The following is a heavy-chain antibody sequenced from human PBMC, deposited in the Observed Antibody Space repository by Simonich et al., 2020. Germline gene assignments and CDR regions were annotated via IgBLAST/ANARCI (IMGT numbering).Heavy chain of an antibody. V-gene: IGHV1-2*02. Sequence: QVQLVQSGAEVKKPGASVKVSCKASGYTFTGYNMNGVRQAPGQGVERMGWINPNSGGTNYAQKFQGRVTMTRDTSISTAYMELSRLRSDDTAVYYCARDELGIQHWYFDLWGRGTLVTVSS. D-gene: IGHD7-27*01. J-gene: IGHJ2*01. CDR2: INPNSGGT. CDR3: ARDELGIQHWYFDL. CDR1: GYTFTGYN.